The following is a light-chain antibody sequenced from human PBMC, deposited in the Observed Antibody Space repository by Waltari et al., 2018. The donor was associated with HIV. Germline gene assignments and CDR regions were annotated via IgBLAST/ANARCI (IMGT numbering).Light chain of an antibody. J-gene: IGLJ3*02. V-gene: IGLV3-19*01. Sequence: SSELAQDPAVSVALGQTVRITYQGDSVRSYYASWYQQKPGQAPVLVIYGENNRPSGIPDRFSGSRSGNTASLTIAGAQAEDEADYYCNSRDDSGHWFFGGGTKVTVL. CDR3: NSRDDSGHWF. CDR2: GEN. CDR1: SVRSYY.